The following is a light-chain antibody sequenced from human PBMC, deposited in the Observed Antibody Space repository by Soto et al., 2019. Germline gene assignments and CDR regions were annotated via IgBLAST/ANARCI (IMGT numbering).Light chain of an antibody. CDR3: CSYAGSSTFVV. CDR1: SSDVGAYNY. CDR2: EVS. Sequence: QSVLTQPASVSGSPGQSITISCTGTSSDVGAYNYVSWYQQHPGKAPKLMIYEVSYRPSGVSDRFSGSRSGNTASLTISGLQAEDESDYYCCSYAGSSTFVVFGGGTKLTVL. J-gene: IGLJ2*01. V-gene: IGLV2-14*01.